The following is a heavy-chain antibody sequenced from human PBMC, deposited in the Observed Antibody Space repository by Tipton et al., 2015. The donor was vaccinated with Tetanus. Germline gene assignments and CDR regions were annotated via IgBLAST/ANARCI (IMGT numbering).Heavy chain of an antibody. J-gene: IGHJ4*02. CDR3: ARGVDDYFDY. D-gene: IGHD2-15*01. CDR2: IYHSGST. Sequence: TLSLTCAVSGGSISSGGYSWSWIRRPPGKGLEWIGYIYHSGSTYYNPSLKSRATISVDRSKNQFSLKLSSVTAADTAVYYCARGVDDYFDYWGQGTLVTVSS. V-gene: IGHV4-30-2*01. CDR1: GGSISSGGYS.